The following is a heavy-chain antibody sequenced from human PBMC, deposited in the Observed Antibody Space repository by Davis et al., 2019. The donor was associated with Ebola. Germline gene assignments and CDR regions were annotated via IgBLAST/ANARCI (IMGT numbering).Heavy chain of an antibody. CDR2: INHSGST. D-gene: IGHD1-1*01. CDR1: GGSFSGYY. J-gene: IGHJ6*02. Sequence: SETLSLTCAVYGGSFSGYYWSWIRQPPGKGLEWIGEINHSGSTNYNPSLKSRVTISVDTSKNQFSLKLNSVTAADTAVYYCATIDSLDHYGTDVWGQGTTVTVSS. V-gene: IGHV4-34*01. CDR3: ATIDSLDHYGTDV.